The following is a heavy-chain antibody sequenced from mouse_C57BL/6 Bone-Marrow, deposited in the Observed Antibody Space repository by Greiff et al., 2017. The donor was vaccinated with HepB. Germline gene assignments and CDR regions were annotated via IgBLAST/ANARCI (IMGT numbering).Heavy chain of an antibody. CDR1: GYTFTSYW. Sequence: QVQLQQPGAELVMPGASVKLSCKASGYTFTSYWMHWVKQRPGQGLEWIGEIEPSDSYTNYNQKFKGKSTLTVDKSSSTAYMQLSSLTSEDSAVYYCARGRPVNYYGSSYDYWGQGTTLTVSS. J-gene: IGHJ2*01. CDR3: ARGRPVNYYGSSYDY. V-gene: IGHV1-69*01. CDR2: IEPSDSYT. D-gene: IGHD1-1*01.